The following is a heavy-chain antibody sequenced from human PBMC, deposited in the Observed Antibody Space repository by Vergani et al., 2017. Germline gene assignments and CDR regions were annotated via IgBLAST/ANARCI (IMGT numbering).Heavy chain of an antibody. CDR2: IYTSGST. CDR1: GGSISSGSYY. V-gene: IGHV4-61*02. CDR3: ARDVQDSSGWYQMGDWFDP. Sequence: QVQLQESGPGLVKPSQTLSLTCTVSGGSISSGSYYWSWIRQPAGKGLEWIGRIYTSGSTNYNPSLKSRVTISVDTSKNQFSLKLSSVTAADTAVYYCARDVQDSSGWYQMGDWFDPWGQGTLVTVSS. D-gene: IGHD6-19*01. J-gene: IGHJ5*02.